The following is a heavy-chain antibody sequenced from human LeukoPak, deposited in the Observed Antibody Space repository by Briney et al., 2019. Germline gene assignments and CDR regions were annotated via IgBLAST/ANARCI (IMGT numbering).Heavy chain of an antibody. CDR1: GYTFTGYY. V-gene: IGHV1-2*02. Sequence: ASVKVSCKASGYTFTGYYMHWVRQAPGQGLEWMGWINPNSGGTNYAPSFQGRVTMTRDRSISTVYMEVTRLTSDDTAVYYCARGSFWESPVNWFDPWGQGTLVIVSS. CDR2: INPNSGGT. J-gene: IGHJ5*02. D-gene: IGHD1-26*01. CDR3: ARGSFWESPVNWFDP.